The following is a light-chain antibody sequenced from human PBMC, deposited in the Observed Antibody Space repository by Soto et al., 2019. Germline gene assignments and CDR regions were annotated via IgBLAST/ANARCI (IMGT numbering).Light chain of an antibody. CDR3: QQHDSLPLT. Sequence: DIQMTQSPSSLSAPVGDRVTVTCRASQDIGNYLCWYQQRLGKAPKLLIYDASYLEAGVPSRFSGSGSGTDFTFTISSLQPEDFATYYCQQHDSLPLTFGGGTKVDIK. J-gene: IGKJ4*01. V-gene: IGKV1-33*01. CDR2: DAS. CDR1: QDIGNY.